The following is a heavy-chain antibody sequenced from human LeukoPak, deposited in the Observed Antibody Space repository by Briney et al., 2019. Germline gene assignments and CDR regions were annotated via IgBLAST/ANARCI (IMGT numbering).Heavy chain of an antibody. V-gene: IGHV4-38-2*01. CDR1: GYSVSSGLF. D-gene: IGHD1-1*01. CDR3: TRGVALSDHGIIDS. J-gene: IGHJ4*02. Sequence: PSETLSLTCAVSGYSVSSGLFWGCIRQSPGKGLEWIATIYHNGITHYNPSLKSRVTISIDTSKNQFSLKMSSVTAADTAVYYCTRGVALSDHGIIDSWGQGTLATVSS. CDR2: IYHNGIT.